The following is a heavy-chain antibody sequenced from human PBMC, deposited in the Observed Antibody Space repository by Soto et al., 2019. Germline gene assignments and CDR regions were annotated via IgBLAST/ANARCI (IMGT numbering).Heavy chain of an antibody. CDR2: INPTGGIT. CDR3: ARLYGGHKTIPFWLGYFDY. J-gene: IGHJ4*02. D-gene: IGHD4-17*01. V-gene: IGHV1-46*01. CDR1: GYTFTGSY. Sequence: ASVKVSCKAFGYTFTGSYIHWMRQAPGQGLEWMGIINPTGGITNYAQKFQGRVVMTSDTSTSTVYVELSSLTSEDTATYYCARLYGGHKTIPFWLGYFDYWGQGTLVTV.